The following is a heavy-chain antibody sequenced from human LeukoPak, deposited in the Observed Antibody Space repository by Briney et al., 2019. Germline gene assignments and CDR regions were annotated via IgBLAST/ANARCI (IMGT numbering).Heavy chain of an antibody. V-gene: IGHV4-39*01. D-gene: IGHD1-1*01. CDR3: ARHFRRSGRKAFDI. CDR2: IYYSGST. Sequence: KPAETLSLTCTVSGGSISSSSYYWGWIRQPPGKGREWIVSIYYSGSTNYNPTLKSRVTITVDRAKNRFSLKLSSVTAADTAVYYCARHFRRSGRKAFDIWGQGTMVTVSS. CDR1: GGSISSSSYY. J-gene: IGHJ3*02.